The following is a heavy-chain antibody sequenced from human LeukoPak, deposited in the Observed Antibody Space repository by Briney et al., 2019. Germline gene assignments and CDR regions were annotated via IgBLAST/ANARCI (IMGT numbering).Heavy chain of an antibody. V-gene: IGHV4-39*01. CDR1: GGSFSGYY. CDR2: IYYSGST. J-gene: IGHJ3*02. Sequence: PSETLSLTCAVYGGSFSGYYWGWIRQPPGKGLEWIGSIYYSGSTYYNPSLKSRVTISVDTSKNQFSLKLSSVTAADTAVYYCARCSMVRGVLYAFDIWGQGTMVTVSS. CDR3: ARCSMVRGVLYAFDI. D-gene: IGHD3-10*01.